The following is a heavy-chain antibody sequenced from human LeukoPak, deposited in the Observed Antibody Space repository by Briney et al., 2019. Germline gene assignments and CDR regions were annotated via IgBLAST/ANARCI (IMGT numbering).Heavy chain of an antibody. CDR3: ARGGYSYGDTYYYMDV. CDR2: FIPIFGTA. V-gene: IGHV1-69*05. D-gene: IGHD5-18*01. CDR1: GGTFSSYA. J-gene: IGHJ6*03. Sequence: GASVKVSCKASGGTFSSYAISWVRQAPGQGLEWMGGFIPIFGTANYAQKFQGRVTITTDESTSTAYMELSSLRSEDTAVYYCARGGYSYGDTYYYMDVWGKGTTVTVSS.